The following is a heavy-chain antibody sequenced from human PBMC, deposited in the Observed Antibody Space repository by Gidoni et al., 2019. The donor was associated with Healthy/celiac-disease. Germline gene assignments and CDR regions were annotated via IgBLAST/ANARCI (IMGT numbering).Heavy chain of an antibody. J-gene: IGHJ5*02. CDR2: ISYDGSNK. CDR3: AKGRRATMGLNNWFDP. CDR1: GFTFSSYG. Sequence: QVQLVESGGGVVQPGRSLRLSCAASGFTFSSYGMHWVRQAPGKGLEWVAVISYDGSNKYYADSVKGRFTISRDNSKNTLYLQMNSLRAEDTAVYYCAKGRRATMGLNNWFDPWGQGTLVTVSS. V-gene: IGHV3-30*18. D-gene: IGHD5-12*01.